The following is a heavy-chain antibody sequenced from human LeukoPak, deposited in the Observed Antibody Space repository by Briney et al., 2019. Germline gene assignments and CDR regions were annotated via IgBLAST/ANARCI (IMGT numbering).Heavy chain of an antibody. Sequence: SETLSLTCTVSGGSISSYYWSWIRQPPGKGLEWIGYIYYSGSTNYNPSLKSRVTISVDTSKNQFSLKLSSVTAADTAVYYCARVVGGCRSTSCDPYYFDYWGQGTLVTVSS. V-gene: IGHV4-59*01. CDR3: ARVVGGCRSTSCDPYYFDY. CDR1: GGSISSYY. J-gene: IGHJ4*02. D-gene: IGHD2-2*01. CDR2: IYYSGST.